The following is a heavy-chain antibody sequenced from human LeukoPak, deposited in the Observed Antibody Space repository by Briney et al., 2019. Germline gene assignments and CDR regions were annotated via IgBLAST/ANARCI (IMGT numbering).Heavy chain of an antibody. V-gene: IGHV3-21*01. CDR2: ITSSSNYI. D-gene: IGHD1-26*01. CDR1: GFTFSTYT. Sequence: PGGSLRLSCAVSGFTFSTYTMNWVRQAPGKGLEWVSSITSSSNYIYYADSVKGRFTISRDNAKNSLYLQMNSLRAEDTAVYYCATYSGPGAFDIWGQGTMVTVSS. CDR3: ATYSGPGAFDI. J-gene: IGHJ3*02.